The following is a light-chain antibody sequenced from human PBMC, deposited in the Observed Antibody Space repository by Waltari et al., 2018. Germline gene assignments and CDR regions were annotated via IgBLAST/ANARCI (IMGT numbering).Light chain of an antibody. CDR1: QSISNW. CDR3: QQYNTYSS. V-gene: IGKV1-5*03. J-gene: IGKJ2*01. CDR2: KAS. Sequence: DIQMTQSPSSLSASVGDRVTITCRASQSISNWLVWYQQKPGKAPILLTYKASILKSGVPSRFSGSGSGTQFTLTISSLQPGDFATYYCQQYNTYSSFGQGTKLEIK.